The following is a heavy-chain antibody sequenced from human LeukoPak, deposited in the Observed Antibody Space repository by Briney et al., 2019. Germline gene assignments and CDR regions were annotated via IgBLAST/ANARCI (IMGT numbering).Heavy chain of an antibody. CDR1: GYTFTGYY. V-gene: IGHV1-2*02. J-gene: IGHJ6*02. D-gene: IGHD6-19*01. Sequence: ASVKVSCKASGYTFTGYYMHWVRQAPGQGLEWMGWINPNSGGTNYAQKFQGRVTMTRDTSISTAYMELSRLRSDDTAVYYCAGVLAGTEDYYYYYGMDVWGQGTTVTVSS. CDR2: INPNSGGT. CDR3: AGVLAGTEDYYYYYGMDV.